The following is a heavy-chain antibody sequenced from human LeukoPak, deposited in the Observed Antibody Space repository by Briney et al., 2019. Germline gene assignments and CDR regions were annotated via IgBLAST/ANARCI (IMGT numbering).Heavy chain of an antibody. CDR2: ISGSGGST. J-gene: IGHJ2*01. D-gene: IGHD2-15*01. Sequence: PGGSLRLSCAASGFTFSSYAMGWVRQAPGKGLEWVSVISGSGGSTHYADSVKGRFTISRDNSKNTLYLQMNSLRAEDTAVYYCAKSIVVVVAVWYFDLWGRGALVTVSS. CDR1: GFTFSSYA. CDR3: AKSIVVVVAVWYFDL. V-gene: IGHV3-23*01.